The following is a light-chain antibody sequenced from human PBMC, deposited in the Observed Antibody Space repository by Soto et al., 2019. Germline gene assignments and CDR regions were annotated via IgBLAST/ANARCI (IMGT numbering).Light chain of an antibody. Sequence: QSVLTQPASVSGSPGQSITISCTGTSSDIGAYNFVSWYQQHTGKAPKLMISEGSERSSGVSNRFSGSKSGNTASLTISGLQAEDEADYYCCSYAGSSTWVFGGGTKLTVL. CDR3: CSYAGSSTWV. CDR1: SSDIGAYNF. J-gene: IGLJ3*02. CDR2: EGS. V-gene: IGLV2-23*01.